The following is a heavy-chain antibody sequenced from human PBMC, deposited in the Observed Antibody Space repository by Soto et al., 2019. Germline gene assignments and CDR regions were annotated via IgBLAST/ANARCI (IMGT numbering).Heavy chain of an antibody. CDR2: ISRSGGST. CDR3: AKDFGHYDILTGYHTFDH. CDR1: GFTFTTYA. V-gene: IGHV3-23*01. Sequence: QTGGSLRLSCAASGFTFTTYAMSWVRQAPGKGLEWVSAISRSGGSTYYADSVKGRFAISRDNSKNTLYLQMNSLRAEDTAVYHCAKDFGHYDILTGYHTFDHWGQGTLVTVSS. D-gene: IGHD3-9*01. J-gene: IGHJ4*02.